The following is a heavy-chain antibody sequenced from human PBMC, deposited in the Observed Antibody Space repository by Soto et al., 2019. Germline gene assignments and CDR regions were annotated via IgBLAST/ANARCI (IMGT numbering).Heavy chain of an antibody. J-gene: IGHJ4*02. CDR1: GGSFSTYY. CDR2: IYYSGTT. D-gene: IGHD3-22*01. Sequence: LSLTCTVSGGSFSTYYWNWIRQPPGKGLEWIGYIYYSGTTYYNPSLKSRVTMSVDTSKNQFSLKLSSVTAADTAVYYCARAWYYFDNSFDYWGQGALVTVSS. V-gene: IGHV4-59*01. CDR3: ARAWYYFDNSFDY.